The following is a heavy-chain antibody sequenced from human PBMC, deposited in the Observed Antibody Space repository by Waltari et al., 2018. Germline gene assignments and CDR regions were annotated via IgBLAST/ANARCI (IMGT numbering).Heavy chain of an antibody. CDR2: IYSGGST. J-gene: IGHJ4*02. CDR3: ARLWFGEFHFDY. Sequence: EVQLVESGGGLIQPGGSLRLSCAASGFTVSSHYMSSVRQSPGKGLEWVSVIYSGGSTYYADSVKGRFTISRDNSKNTLYLQMNSLRAEDTAVYYCARLWFGEFHFDYWGQGTLVTVSS. V-gene: IGHV3-53*01. CDR1: GFTVSSHY. D-gene: IGHD3-10*01.